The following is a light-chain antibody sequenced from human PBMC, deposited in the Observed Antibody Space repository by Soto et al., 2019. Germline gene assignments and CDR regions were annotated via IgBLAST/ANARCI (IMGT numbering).Light chain of an antibody. J-gene: IGLJ3*02. CDR2: LNSDGSH. CDR1: SGHSSYA. Sequence: QTVVTQSPSASASLGASVKLTCTLSSGHSSYAIAWHQQQPEKGPRYLMKLNSDGSHSKGDGIPDRFSGSSSGAERYLTISSLQSEDEADYYCQIWSTGIWVFGGGTKLTVL. V-gene: IGLV4-69*01. CDR3: QIWSTGIWV.